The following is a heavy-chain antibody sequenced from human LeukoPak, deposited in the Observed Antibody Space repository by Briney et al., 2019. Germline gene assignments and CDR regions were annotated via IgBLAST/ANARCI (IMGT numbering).Heavy chain of an antibody. J-gene: IGHJ4*02. CDR2: ISGSGGST. Sequence: GGSLRLSCAASGFTVSSNYMSWVRQAPGKGLEWVSAISGSGGSTYYADSVKGRFTISRDNSKNTLYLQMNSLRAEDTAVYYCAKDITTVTTASFDYWGQGTLVTVSS. D-gene: IGHD4-17*01. CDR3: AKDITTVTTASFDY. CDR1: GFTVSSNY. V-gene: IGHV3-23*01.